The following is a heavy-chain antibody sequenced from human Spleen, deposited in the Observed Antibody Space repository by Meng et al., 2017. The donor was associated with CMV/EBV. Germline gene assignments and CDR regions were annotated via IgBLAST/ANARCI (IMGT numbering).Heavy chain of an antibody. D-gene: IGHD3-3*01. J-gene: IGHJ6*02. Sequence: GESLKISCAASGGTLSSYSMNWVRQAPGKGLELVSFISYSSNYKHYIDSVEGRFTISRDNAKNSLYLQMNSLRAEDTAVYYFAREGNGLLFLEWLSRGEYYYGMDVWGQGTTVTVSS. V-gene: IGHV3-21*01. CDR1: GGTLSSYS. CDR2: ISYSSNYK. CDR3: AREGNGLLFLEWLSRGEYYYGMDV.